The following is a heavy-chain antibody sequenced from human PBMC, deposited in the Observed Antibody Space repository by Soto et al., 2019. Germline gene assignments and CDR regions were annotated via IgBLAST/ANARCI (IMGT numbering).Heavy chain of an antibody. Sequence: EVQLLESGGGLVQPGGSLRLSCAASVFTFGNYAMIWVRQAPGKGLEWVSTISGGGDGTYYADSVRGRFTISRENSRNTVYLQMNSLRAEDTAVYYCAKKGLGSLATYCSTGDCHYAFDIWGQGTMVTVSS. D-gene: IGHD2-15*01. CDR2: ISGGGDGT. V-gene: IGHV3-23*01. CDR3: AKKGLGSLATYCSTGDCHYAFDI. CDR1: VFTFGNYA. J-gene: IGHJ3*02.